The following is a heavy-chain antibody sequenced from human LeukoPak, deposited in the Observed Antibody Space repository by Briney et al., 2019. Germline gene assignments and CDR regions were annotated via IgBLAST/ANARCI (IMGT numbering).Heavy chain of an antibody. D-gene: IGHD2-2*01. CDR2: INHSGST. J-gene: IGHJ6*04. CDR1: GGSFSGYY. V-gene: IGHV4-34*01. Sequence: SETLSLTCAVYGGSFSGYYWSWIRQPPGKGLEWIGEINHSGSTNYNPSLKSRVTISVDTSKNQFSLKLSSVTAADTAVYYCARASCSSTSCYDFYHYYGMDVWGKGTTVTVSS. CDR3: ARASCSSTSCYDFYHYYGMDV.